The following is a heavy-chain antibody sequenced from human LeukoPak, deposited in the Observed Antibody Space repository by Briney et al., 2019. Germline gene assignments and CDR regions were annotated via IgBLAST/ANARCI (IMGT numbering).Heavy chain of an antibody. J-gene: IGHJ5*02. CDR3: AREKNSDWFDP. CDR1: GYTFTSYG. D-gene: IGHD2-21*01. CDR2: ISAYNGNT. Sequence: ASVKVSCKASGYTFTSYGISWVRQAPGQGLEWMGWISAYNGNTNYAQKFQGRVTMTRDTSISTAYMELSRLRSDDTAVYYCAREKNSDWFDPWGQGTLVTVSS. V-gene: IGHV1-18*01.